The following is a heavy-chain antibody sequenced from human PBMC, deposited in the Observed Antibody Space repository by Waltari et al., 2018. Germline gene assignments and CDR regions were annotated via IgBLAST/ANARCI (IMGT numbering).Heavy chain of an antibody. J-gene: IGHJ4*02. CDR1: AFTVSSNH. CDR2: IYSYGRT. D-gene: IGHD2-15*01. V-gene: IGHV3-53*01. Sequence: EVPLVDSGGGLIQPGGSRNLSCVASAFTVSSNHMRWVRQAPGKGLEWVSVIYSYGRTNYAESVKGRFTISRDSSKNTVYLQMSSLRVEDTAIYYCARDPRWYESGDWGQGTLVTVSS. CDR3: ARDPRWYESGD.